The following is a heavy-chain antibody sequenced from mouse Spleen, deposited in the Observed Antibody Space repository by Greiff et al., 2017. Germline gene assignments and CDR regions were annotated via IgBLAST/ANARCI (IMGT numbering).Heavy chain of an antibody. CDR2: IYPGDGDT. J-gene: IGHJ2*01. V-gene: IGHV1-82*01. CDR3: ANFDFDY. D-gene: IGHD1-3*01. Sequence: VQLQQSGPELVKPGASVKISCKASGYAFSSSWMNWVKQRPGKGLEWIGRIYPGDGDTNYNGKFKGKATLTADKSSSTAYMQLSSLTSEDSAVYFCANFDFDYWGQGTTLTVSS. CDR1: GYAFSSSW.